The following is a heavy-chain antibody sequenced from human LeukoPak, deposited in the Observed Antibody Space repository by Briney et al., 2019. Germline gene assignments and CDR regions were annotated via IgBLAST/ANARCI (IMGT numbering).Heavy chain of an antibody. V-gene: IGHV4-30-4*01. J-gene: IGHJ3*02. CDR2: IYYSGST. Sequence: SETLSLTCAVSGASISTGNWWSWIRQPPGKGLEWIGYIYYSGSTYYNPSLKSRVTISVDTSKNQFSLKLSSVTAADTAVYYCARGRSGYSYGGDAFDIWGQGTMVTVSS. CDR3: ARGRSGYSYGGDAFDI. CDR1: GASISTGNW. D-gene: IGHD5-18*01.